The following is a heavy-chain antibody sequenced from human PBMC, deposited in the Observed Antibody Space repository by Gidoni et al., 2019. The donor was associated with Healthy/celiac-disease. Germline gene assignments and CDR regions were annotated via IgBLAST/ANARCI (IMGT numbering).Heavy chain of an antibody. Sequence: QVQLVESGGGVVQPGRSLRLSCAACGFTFSSYAMHWVRQAPGKGLEWVAVISYDGSNKYYADSVKGRFTISRDNSKNTLYLQMNSLRAEDTAVYYCARGAGGLEMAQKDYWGQGTLVTVSS. D-gene: IGHD3-3*01. V-gene: IGHV3-30-3*01. CDR1: GFTFSSYA. J-gene: IGHJ4*02. CDR2: ISYDGSNK. CDR3: ARGAGGLEMAQKDY.